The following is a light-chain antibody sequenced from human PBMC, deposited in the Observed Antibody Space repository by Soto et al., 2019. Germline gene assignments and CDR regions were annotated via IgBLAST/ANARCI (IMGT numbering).Light chain of an antibody. J-gene: IGKJ5*01. V-gene: IGKV3-20*01. CDR3: QQYDTSPIT. Sequence: EIVLTQSPGTLSLSPGEGATLSCRASQTISSSYLAWYQQKPGQAPRLLIYDTSTRATGIPDRFSGSGSGTDFTLTITPLEPEDFAVYFCQQYDTSPITFGQGTRLEIK. CDR1: QTISSSY. CDR2: DTS.